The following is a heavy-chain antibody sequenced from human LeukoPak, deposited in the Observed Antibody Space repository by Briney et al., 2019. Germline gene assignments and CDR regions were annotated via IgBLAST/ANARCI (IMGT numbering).Heavy chain of an antibody. CDR2: IYSGGST. CDR3: ASPLLARSSGWYSSSDYYGMDV. CDR1: GFTVSSNY. D-gene: IGHD6-19*01. J-gene: IGHJ6*02. Sequence: GGSLRLSCAASGFTVSSNYMSWVRQAPGKGLEWVSVIYSGGSTYYADSVKGRFTISRDNSKNTLYLQMNSLRAEDTAVYYCASPLLARSSGWYSSSDYYGMDVWGQGTTVTVSS. V-gene: IGHV3-53*01.